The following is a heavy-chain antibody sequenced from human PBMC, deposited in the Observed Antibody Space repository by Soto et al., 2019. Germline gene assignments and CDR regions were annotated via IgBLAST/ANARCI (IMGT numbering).Heavy chain of an antibody. CDR2: VYYDGINK. J-gene: IGHJ4*02. V-gene: IGHV3-33*01. Sequence: QVQLEESGGGVVQPGRSLRLSCAASGFTFTNHAMHWVRQAPGKGLEWVAVVYYDGINKYYADSVKGRFTISRDNSKNTLDLQMNSLRAEDTAVYYCARHHYYDTSGYLDYWGQGTLVSVSS. D-gene: IGHD3-22*01. CDR1: GFTFTNHA. CDR3: ARHHYYDTSGYLDY.